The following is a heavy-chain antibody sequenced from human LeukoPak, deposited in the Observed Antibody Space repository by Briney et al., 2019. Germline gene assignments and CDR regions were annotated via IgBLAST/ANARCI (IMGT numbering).Heavy chain of an antibody. CDR1: GFTFSNAW. J-gene: IGHJ6*02. CDR3: ARRGSWTYYYAMDV. Sequence: KPGGSLRLSCAASGFTFSNAWMSWIRQAPGKGLEWIGEIRHSGSTNYNPSLKGRVTVSVDTSKNQFSLRLTSVTAADTAVYYCARRGSWTYYYAMDVWGQGTTVTVSS. CDR2: IRHSGST. V-gene: IGHV4-34*01. D-gene: IGHD6-13*01.